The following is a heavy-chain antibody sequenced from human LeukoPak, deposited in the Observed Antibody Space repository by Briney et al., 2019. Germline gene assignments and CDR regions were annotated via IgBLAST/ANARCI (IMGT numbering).Heavy chain of an antibody. J-gene: IGHJ4*02. CDR3: ASSIAVAGSWGYYFDY. V-gene: IGHV4-39*01. Sequence: SETLSLTCTVSAGSISSSSYYWGWIRQPPGKGLEWIVSIYYSGSTYYNPSLKSRVTISVDTSKNQFSLKLSSVTAADTAVYYCASSIAVAGSWGYYFDYWGQGTLVTVSS. CDR1: AGSISSSSYY. D-gene: IGHD6-19*01. CDR2: IYYSGST.